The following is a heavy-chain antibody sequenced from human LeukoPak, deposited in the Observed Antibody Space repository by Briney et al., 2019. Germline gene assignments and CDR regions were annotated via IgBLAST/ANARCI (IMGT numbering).Heavy chain of an antibody. D-gene: IGHD6-13*01. J-gene: IGHJ4*02. Sequence: HPGGSLRLSCAASGFTFSNYAMSWVRQTPGKGLEWVSGVSGSGGSTYYADSVKGRFTISRDNSKNTLYLQMNSLRAEDTAVYYCAKDRAGQLWTYYFDYWGQGTLVTVSS. V-gene: IGHV3-23*01. CDR1: GFTFSNYA. CDR3: AKDRAGQLWTYYFDY. CDR2: VSGSGGST.